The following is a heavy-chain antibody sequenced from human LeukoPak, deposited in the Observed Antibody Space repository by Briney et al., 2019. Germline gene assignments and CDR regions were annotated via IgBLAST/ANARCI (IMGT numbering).Heavy chain of an antibody. CDR3: ARNYGDF. Sequence: PSETLSLTCSVSGGSINDFYWSWIRQPAGKGLEWIGRIFSSGNTNYNTSLMSRVTMSLDASKNQFSLKLSSVTAADTAVYYCARNYGDFWGQGTLVTVSS. D-gene: IGHD3-10*01. V-gene: IGHV4-4*07. J-gene: IGHJ4*02. CDR1: GGSINDFY. CDR2: IFSSGNT.